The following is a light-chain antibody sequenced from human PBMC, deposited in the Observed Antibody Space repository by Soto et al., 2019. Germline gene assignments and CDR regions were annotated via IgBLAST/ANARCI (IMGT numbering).Light chain of an antibody. CDR2: GAS. CDR3: QQYGYSYT. V-gene: IGKV3-20*01. CDR1: ESVASNY. J-gene: IGKJ2*01. Sequence: EIVLTQSPGTLSLSPGERATLSCRASESVASNYLAWYQHKPGQAPRLLFFGASNRATAIPDRFSGSGSGTDFTLTISRVEPEDFAVYYCQQYGYSYTFGQGTKLEIK.